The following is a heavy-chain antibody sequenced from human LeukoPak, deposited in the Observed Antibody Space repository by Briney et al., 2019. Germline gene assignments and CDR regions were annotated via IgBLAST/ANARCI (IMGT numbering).Heavy chain of an antibody. V-gene: IGHV4-4*07. D-gene: IGHD6-19*01. CDR3: AEGGQWLRV. Sequence: SETLSLTCTVSTTSISSYCWSCIRQPAGKGLEWVGRICNSGSTNYNPSLKSRVTMSVDTSKNQFSLKLSSVTAADTAVYYCAEGGQWLRVWGQGTLVTVSS. J-gene: IGHJ4*02. CDR1: TTSISSYC. CDR2: ICNSGST.